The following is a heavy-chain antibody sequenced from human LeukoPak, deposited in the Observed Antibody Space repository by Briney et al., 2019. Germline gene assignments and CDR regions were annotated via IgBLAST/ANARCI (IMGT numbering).Heavy chain of an antibody. CDR3: AKHGHCSSTSCLSVYYYYGMDV. V-gene: IGHV3-23*01. Sequence: GGSLRLSCAASGFTFSSYAMSWVRQAPGKGLEWVSAISGSGGSTYYADSVKGRFTISRDNSKNTLYLQMNSLRAEDTAVYYCAKHGHCSSTSCLSVYYYYGMDVWGQGTTVTVSS. J-gene: IGHJ6*02. CDR2: ISGSGGST. D-gene: IGHD2-2*01. CDR1: GFTFSSYA.